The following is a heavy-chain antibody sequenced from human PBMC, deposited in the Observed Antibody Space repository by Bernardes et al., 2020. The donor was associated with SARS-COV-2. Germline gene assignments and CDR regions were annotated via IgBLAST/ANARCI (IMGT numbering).Heavy chain of an antibody. V-gene: IGHV1-2*02. CDR3: ARDPSLSIAAHPDY. J-gene: IGHJ4*02. D-gene: IGHD6-6*01. CDR2: INPNSGGT. CDR1: GYTFTGYY. Sequence: SVKVSCKASGYTFTGYYMHWVRQAPGQGLEWMGWINPNSGGTNYAQKFQGRVTMTRDTSISTAYMELSRLRSDDTAVYYCARDPSLSIAAHPDYWGQGTLVTVSS.